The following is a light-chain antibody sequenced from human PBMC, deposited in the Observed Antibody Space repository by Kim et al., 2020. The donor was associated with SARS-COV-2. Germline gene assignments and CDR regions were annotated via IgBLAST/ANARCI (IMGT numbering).Light chain of an antibody. CDR2: EVS. J-gene: IGLJ2*01. CDR3: CSYAGSSTVV. V-gene: IGLV2-23*02. Sequence: GQSISISCHGTSSDVGSYTLVSWYQQHPGKAPKLMIYEVSKRPSGVSNRFSGSKSGNTASLTISGLQAEDEADYYCCSYAGSSTVVFGGGTQLTVL. CDR1: SSDVGSYTL.